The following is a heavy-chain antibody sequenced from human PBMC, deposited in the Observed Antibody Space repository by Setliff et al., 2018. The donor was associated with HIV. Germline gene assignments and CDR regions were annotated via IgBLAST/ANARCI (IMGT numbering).Heavy chain of an antibody. Sequence: LSLTCTVSGGSIRSGNYYWSWIRQSPGKGLEWIGYIYYSGSTTYNPTLKSRVTMSIDTSKNQFSLKVTSVTAADTAVYYCTRDLWGDDYYYNNMDVWGKGTTVTVSS. CDR1: GGSIRSGNYY. D-gene: IGHD2-21*02. CDR3: TRDLWGDDYYYNNMDV. CDR2: IYYSGST. J-gene: IGHJ6*03. V-gene: IGHV4-61*01.